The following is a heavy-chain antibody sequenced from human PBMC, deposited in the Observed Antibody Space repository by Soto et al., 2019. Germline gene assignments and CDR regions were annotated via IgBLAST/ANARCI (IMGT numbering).Heavy chain of an antibody. Sequence: PEETLSLTCTVSGGSISSSSYYWGWIRQPPGKGLEWIGSIYYSGSTYYNPSLKSRVTISVDTSKNQFSLKLSSVTAADTAVYYCARASSICTTFDPWGQGTLVTVSP. D-gene: IGHD6-13*01. CDR2: IYYSGST. V-gene: IGHV4-39*01. CDR1: GGSISSSSYY. J-gene: IGHJ5*02. CDR3: ARASSICTTFDP.